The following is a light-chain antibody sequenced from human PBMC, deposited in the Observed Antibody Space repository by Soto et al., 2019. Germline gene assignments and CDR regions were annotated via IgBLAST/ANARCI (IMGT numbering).Light chain of an antibody. Sequence: EIVLTQSPGTLSLSPGERASLSCRASQSVTGNYLAWYQQKPGQSPRLLIYGSSDRATGIPDRFSGSGSGTDFTLTITRVEPEDFAVYYCHQYGSSPPYTFGQGTKLEIK. CDR2: GSS. V-gene: IGKV3-20*01. CDR1: QSVTGNY. J-gene: IGKJ2*01. CDR3: HQYGSSPPYT.